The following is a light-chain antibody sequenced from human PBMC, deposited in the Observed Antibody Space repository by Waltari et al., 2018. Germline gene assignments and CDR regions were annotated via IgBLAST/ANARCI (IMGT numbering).Light chain of an antibody. J-gene: IGLJ1*01. CDR2: DVN. CDR3: CSFTTRRTYV. V-gene: IGLV2-14*03. CDR1: NTDIDTYNF. Sequence: SALTQPASVSASPSQSTAISCTATNTDIDTYNFFSWYQQYPGDAARLLIYDVNVRASGISNRFSGSKSGNTASLTISGLQAEDEADYYCCSFTTRRTYVFGTGTKVTVL.